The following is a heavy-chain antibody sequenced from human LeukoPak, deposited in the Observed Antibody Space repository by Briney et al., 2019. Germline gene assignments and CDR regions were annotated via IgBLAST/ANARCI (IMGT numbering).Heavy chain of an antibody. CDR3: ARGPDIVATMAFDY. V-gene: IGHV3-11*01. D-gene: IGHD5-12*01. CDR1: GFTFSDYY. Sequence: GGSLRLSCAASGFTFSDYYMSWIRQAPGKGLEWVSYISSSGSTIYYADPVKGRFTISRDNAKNSLYLQMNSLRAEDTAVYYCARGPDIVATMAFDYWGQGTLVTVSS. J-gene: IGHJ4*02. CDR2: ISSSGSTI.